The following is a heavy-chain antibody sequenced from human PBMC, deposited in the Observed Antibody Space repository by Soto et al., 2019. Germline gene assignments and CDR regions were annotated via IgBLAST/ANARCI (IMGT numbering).Heavy chain of an antibody. CDR3: ARDWDIVVVVAATRIGWFDP. CDR1: GYTFTSYG. J-gene: IGHJ5*02. D-gene: IGHD2-15*01. V-gene: IGHV1-18*01. Sequence: ASVKVSCKASGYTFTSYGISWVRQAPGQGLEWMGWISAYNGNTNYAQKLQGRVTMTTDTSTSTAYKELRSLRSDDTAVYYCARDWDIVVVVAATRIGWFDPWGQGTLVTVSS. CDR2: ISAYNGNT.